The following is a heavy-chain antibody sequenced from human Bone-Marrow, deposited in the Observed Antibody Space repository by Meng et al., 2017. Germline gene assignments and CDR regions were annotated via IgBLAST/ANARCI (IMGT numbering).Heavy chain of an antibody. CDR1: GFTFSSYA. CDR3: AKYNGNHLGDN. D-gene: IGHD1-14*01. V-gene: IGHV3-23*01. J-gene: IGHJ4*02. Sequence: EVQLMESGGGFVQPGGSLRLSCAASGFTFSSYALSWVRQAPGKGLEWVSAISGNAGSTFYADSVKGRFTISRDNSKNTLYVQMNSLRAEDTAVYYCAKYNGNHLGDNWGQGTLVTVSS. CDR2: ISGNAGST.